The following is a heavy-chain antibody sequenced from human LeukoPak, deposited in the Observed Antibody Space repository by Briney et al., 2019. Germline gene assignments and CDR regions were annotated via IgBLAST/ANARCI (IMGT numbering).Heavy chain of an antibody. J-gene: IGHJ5*02. CDR1: GCTFSSDG. D-gene: IGHD1/OR15-1a*01. CDR2: ISYDGSNK. CDR3: AKNMAQPEGGDGNWFDP. Sequence: VGFLRLSCAAAGCTFSSDGMHWVRPAPGKGLEWVAVISYDGSNKYYADSVKGRFTISRDNSKNTLYLQMNSLRAEDTAVYYCAKNMAQPEGGDGNWFDPWGQGTLVTVSS. V-gene: IGHV3-30*18.